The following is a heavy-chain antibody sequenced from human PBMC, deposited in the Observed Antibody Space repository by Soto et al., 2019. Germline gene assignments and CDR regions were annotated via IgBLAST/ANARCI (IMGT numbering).Heavy chain of an antibody. CDR2: LKQDGSEK. Sequence: EVQLVESGGGLVQPGGSLRLSCAASGFTFSSYWMSWVRQAPGKGLEWVANLKQDGSEKYYVDSVKGRFTISRDNAKNSLYLQMNSLRAEDTAVYYCAIQERFLECSRWGQGTLVTVSS. CDR1: GFTFSSYW. V-gene: IGHV3-7*03. CDR3: AIQERFLECSR. J-gene: IGHJ4*02. D-gene: IGHD3-3*01.